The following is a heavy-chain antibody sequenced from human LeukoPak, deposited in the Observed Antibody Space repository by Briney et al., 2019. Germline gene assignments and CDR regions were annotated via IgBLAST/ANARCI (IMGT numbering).Heavy chain of an antibody. D-gene: IGHD6-19*01. J-gene: IGHJ4*02. V-gene: IGHV3-48*01. CDR3: ARELEQWGVDY. CDR2: ISSSSSTI. Sequence: GGSLRLSCAASGFTFSSYIMNCVRQAPGKGLEWVSYISSSSSTIYYADSVKGRFTISRDNAKNSLYLQMNSLRAEYTAVYYCARELEQWGVDYWGQGTLVTVSS. CDR1: GFTFSSYI.